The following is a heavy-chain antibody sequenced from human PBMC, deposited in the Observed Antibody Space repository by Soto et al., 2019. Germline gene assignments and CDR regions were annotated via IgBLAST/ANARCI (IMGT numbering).Heavy chain of an antibody. D-gene: IGHD4-17*01. CDR3: ARDYGDYSFFFDY. CDR1: GGSITTYQ. V-gene: IGHV4-59*01. CDR2: YSGFT. Sequence: SETLSLTCTVSGGSITTYQWSWIRQPPGKGLEWIGGYSGFTDYNPSLESRATISVDHSKNQFSLTLRSVTAAASAVYYCARDYGDYSFFFDYWGQGALVTVSS. J-gene: IGHJ4*02.